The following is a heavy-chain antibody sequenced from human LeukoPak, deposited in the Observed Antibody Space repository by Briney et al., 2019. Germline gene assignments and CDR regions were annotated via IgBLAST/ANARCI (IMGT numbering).Heavy chain of an antibody. CDR3: ARVKIERYYDSSGYYPDY. Sequence: SETLSLTCAVYGGSFSGYYWSWIRQPPGKGLEWIGEINHSGSTNYNPSLKSRVTISVDTSKNQFSLKLSSVTAADTAVYYCARVKIERYYDSSGYYPDYWGQGTLVTVSS. D-gene: IGHD3-22*01. CDR2: INHSGST. CDR1: GGSFSGYY. V-gene: IGHV4-34*09. J-gene: IGHJ4*02.